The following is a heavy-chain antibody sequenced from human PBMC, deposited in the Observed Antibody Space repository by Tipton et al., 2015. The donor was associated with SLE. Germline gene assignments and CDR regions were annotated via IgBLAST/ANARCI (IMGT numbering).Heavy chain of an antibody. V-gene: IGHV4-59*08. Sequence: TLSLTCTVSGGSMNTYYWSWIRQSPGKGLEWIGYIYYSGTTNYNPSLKSRVTISVDTSKNQFSLKLSSVTAADTAVYYCARQSPYYYDSSGYYFDYWGQGTLVTVSS. CDR2: IYYSGTT. J-gene: IGHJ4*02. D-gene: IGHD3-22*01. CDR3: ARQSPYYYDSSGYYFDY. CDR1: GGSMNTYY.